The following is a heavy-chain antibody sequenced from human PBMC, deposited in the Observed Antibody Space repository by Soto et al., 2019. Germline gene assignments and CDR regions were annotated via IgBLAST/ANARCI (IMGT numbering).Heavy chain of an antibody. CDR3: ARQELEHRIFHDY. CDR2: MSFSGNTI. J-gene: IGHJ4*02. Sequence: QVQQAESGGGSVKPGGSLRLSCVASGFRLGDYFTSWIRQAPGQGLERVAYMSFSGNTINYAHSVHGRFTISRDNAKNSLYLQKNSLRAEDTAVYYCARQELEHRIFHDYWGQGSPVTVSA. D-gene: IGHD1-1*01. V-gene: IGHV3-11*01. CDR1: GFRLGDYF.